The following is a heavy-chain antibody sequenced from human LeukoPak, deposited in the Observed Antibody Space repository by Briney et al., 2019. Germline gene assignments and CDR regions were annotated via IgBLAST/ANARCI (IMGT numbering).Heavy chain of an antibody. J-gene: IGHJ3*02. CDR3: ASLYVLRFLEWFHDAFDI. V-gene: IGHV3-66*01. D-gene: IGHD3-3*01. CDR2: IYSGGST. Sequence: PGGSLRLSCAASGFTVSSNYMSWVRQAPGKGLEWGSVIYSGGSTYYADSVKGRFTIPRDNSKNTLYLQMNSLRAEDTAVYYCASLYVLRFLEWFHDAFDIWGQGTMVTVSS. CDR1: GFTVSSNY.